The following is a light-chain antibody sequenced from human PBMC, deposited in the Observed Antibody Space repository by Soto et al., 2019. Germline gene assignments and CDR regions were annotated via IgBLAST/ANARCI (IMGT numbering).Light chain of an antibody. CDR1: QSVTNNY. CDR3: QQYGSSSWT. Sequence: EIVLNQSPTTLSLSPGDRATLSCAASQSVTNNYLAWYQQKPGLAPRLLIYDASYRANGIPDRFSGSGSGTDFTLTISRLEPEDFVVYYCQQYGSSSWTFGQGTRWIS. CDR2: DAS. J-gene: IGKJ1*01. V-gene: IGKV3D-20*01.